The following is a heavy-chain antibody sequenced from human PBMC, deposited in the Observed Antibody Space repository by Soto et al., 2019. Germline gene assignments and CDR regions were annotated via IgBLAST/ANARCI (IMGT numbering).Heavy chain of an antibody. J-gene: IGHJ6*02. V-gene: IGHV1-69*13. CDR3: ARDIGYSSSSRYYYYYGMDV. CDR2: IIPIFGTA. CDR1: GGTFSSYA. D-gene: IGHD6-6*01. Sequence: SVKVSCKASGGTFSSYAISWVRQAPGQGLEWMGGIIPIFGTANYAQKFQGRVTITADESTSTAYMELSSLRSEDTAVYYCARDIGYSSSSRYYYYYGMDVWGQGTTVTVSS.